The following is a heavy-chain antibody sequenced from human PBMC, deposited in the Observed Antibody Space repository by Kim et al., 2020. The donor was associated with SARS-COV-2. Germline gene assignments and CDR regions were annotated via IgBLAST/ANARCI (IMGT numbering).Heavy chain of an antibody. CDR3: AGGPTVGSSPPFDY. V-gene: IGHV4-39*01. J-gene: IGHJ4*02. Sequence: SETLSLTCTVSGGSISSSSYYWGWIRQPPGKGLEWIGSIYYSGSTYYNPSLKSRVTISVDTSKNQFSLKLSSVTAADTAVYYCAGGPTVGSSPPFDYWGQGTLVTVSS. CDR1: GGSISSSSYY. CDR2: IYYSGST. D-gene: IGHD6-6*01.